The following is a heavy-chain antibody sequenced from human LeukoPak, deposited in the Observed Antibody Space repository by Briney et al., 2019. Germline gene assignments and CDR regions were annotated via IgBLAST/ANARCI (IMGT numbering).Heavy chain of an antibody. D-gene: IGHD4-17*01. V-gene: IGHV3-30-3*01. J-gene: IGHJ4*02. Sequence: GRSLRLSCAASGFTFSSYAMHWVRQAPGKGLEWVAVISYDGSNKYYADSVKGRFTISRDNSKNTLCLQMNSLRAEDTAVYYCARGGGDGDYANFDYWGQGTLVTVSS. CDR2: ISYDGSNK. CDR1: GFTFSSYA. CDR3: ARGGGDGDYANFDY.